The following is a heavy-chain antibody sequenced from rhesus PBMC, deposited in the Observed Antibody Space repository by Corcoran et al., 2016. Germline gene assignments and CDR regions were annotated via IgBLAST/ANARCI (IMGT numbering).Heavy chain of an antibody. CDR2: ISGRGGSP. D-gene: IGHD6-31*01. CDR3: ARRSSSGWYYFDY. J-gene: IGHJ4*01. V-gene: IGHV4-173*01. Sequence: QLQLQESGPGLVKPSETLSLTCAVSGGSIRSNYWSWIRQPPGKGLEWIGRISGRGGSPDYNPSLKSRVTISTDTSKNQFSLKLSSVTAADTAVYYCARRSSSGWYYFDYWGQGVLVTVSS. CDR1: GGSIRSNY.